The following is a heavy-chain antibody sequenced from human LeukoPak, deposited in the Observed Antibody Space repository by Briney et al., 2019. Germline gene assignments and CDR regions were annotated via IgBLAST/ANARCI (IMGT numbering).Heavy chain of an antibody. CDR2: IYYSGST. CDR1: GGSISSGGYY. D-gene: IGHD6-19*01. J-gene: IGHJ4*02. Sequence: SETLSLTCTVSGGSISSGGYYWTWIRQPPGKGLEWIGYIYYSGSTNYNPSLKSRVTISVDTSKTQFSLKLSSVTAADTAVYYCARRSGTSGWYAFDYWGQGTLVTVSS. V-gene: IGHV4-61*08. CDR3: ARRSGTSGWYAFDY.